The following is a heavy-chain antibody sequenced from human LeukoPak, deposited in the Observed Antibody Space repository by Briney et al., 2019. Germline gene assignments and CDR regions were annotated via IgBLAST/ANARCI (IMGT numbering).Heavy chain of an antibody. CDR2: IIPIFGTA. D-gene: IGHD4-17*01. CDR1: GGTFSSYA. J-gene: IGHJ4*02. CDR3: ARQGDYRSSYFDY. Sequence: SVKVSCKASGGTFSSYAISWVRQAPGQGLEWMGGIIPIFGTASYAQKFQGRVTITADESTSTAYMELSSLRSEDTAVYYCARQGDYRSSYFDYWGQGTLVTVSS. V-gene: IGHV1-69*13.